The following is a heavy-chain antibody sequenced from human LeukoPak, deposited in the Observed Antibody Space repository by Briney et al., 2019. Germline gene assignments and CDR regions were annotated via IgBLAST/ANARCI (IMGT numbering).Heavy chain of an antibody. J-gene: IGHJ4*02. Sequence: ASVKVSCKASGYTFTGYYMHWVRQAPGQGLEWMGWINPNSGGTNYAQKFQGRVTMTRDASISTAYMELSRLRSGDTAVYYCARLSGEQWLVNDCYFDYWGQGTLVTVSS. D-gene: IGHD6-19*01. CDR3: ARLSGEQWLVNDCYFDY. CDR1: GYTFTGYY. V-gene: IGHV1-2*02. CDR2: INPNSGGT.